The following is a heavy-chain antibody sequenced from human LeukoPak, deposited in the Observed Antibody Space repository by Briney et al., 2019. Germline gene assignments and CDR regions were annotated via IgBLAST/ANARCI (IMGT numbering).Heavy chain of an antibody. CDR1: DDSISSYY. J-gene: IGHJ4*02. CDR2: IYYSGST. Sequence: SETLSLTCIVSDDSISSYYWSWIRQPPGKGLEWIGYIYYSGSTNYNPSLKSRVTISIDASKNHFSLKLSSVTAADTVVYYCARDRSLGIIDYWGQGTLVTVSS. CDR3: ARDRSLGIIDY. V-gene: IGHV4-59*01. D-gene: IGHD3-16*01.